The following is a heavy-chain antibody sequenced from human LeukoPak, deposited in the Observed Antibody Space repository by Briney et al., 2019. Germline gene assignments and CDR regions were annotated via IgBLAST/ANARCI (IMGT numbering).Heavy chain of an antibody. CDR3: ARGGILNAISTAGTFDY. CDR2: IYHSGST. V-gene: IGHV4-4*02. D-gene: IGHD6-13*01. J-gene: IGHJ4*02. CDR1: GGSISSSNW. Sequence: SGTLSLTCAVSGGSISSSNWWSWVRQPPGKGLEWIGEIYHSGSTNYNPSLKSRVTISVDTSKNLFSLKLSSVTAADTAVYYCARGGILNAISTAGTFDYWGQGTLVTVSS.